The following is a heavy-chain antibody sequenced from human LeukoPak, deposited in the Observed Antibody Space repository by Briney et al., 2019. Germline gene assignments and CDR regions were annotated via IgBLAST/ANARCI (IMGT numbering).Heavy chain of an antibody. CDR1: GGSISSISSNNYH. CDR3: ARVMAGNWWFDP. CDR2: IYYSGST. J-gene: IGHJ5*02. D-gene: IGHD6-19*01. Sequence: SETLSLTCIVSGGSISSISSNNYHWGWIRQPPGKGLEWIGSIYYSGSTNYNPSLKSRVTISVDTSKNQFSLKLSSVTAADTAVYYCARVMAGNWWFDPWGQGTLVTVSS. V-gene: IGHV4-39*07.